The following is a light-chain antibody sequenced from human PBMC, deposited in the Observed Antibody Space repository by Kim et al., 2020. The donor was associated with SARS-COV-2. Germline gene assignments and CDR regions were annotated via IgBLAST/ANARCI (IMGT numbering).Light chain of an antibody. CDR3: QAWDSSAPV. CDR2: EDS. V-gene: IGLV3-1*01. CDR1: GLGKKN. Sequence: SVSPGKTGSITGAGDGLGKKNGSWYRQSPGQSPILVMVEDSKRPSGIPERFSGSNSGNTATLTISGTKAMDEADYYCQAWDSSAPVFGGGTQLTVL. J-gene: IGLJ3*02.